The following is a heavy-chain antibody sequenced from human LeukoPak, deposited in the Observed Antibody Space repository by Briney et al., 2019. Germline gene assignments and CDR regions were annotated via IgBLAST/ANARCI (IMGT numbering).Heavy chain of an antibody. CDR2: VSTYNSDT. CDR1: GYRFSSNG. V-gene: IGHV1-18*01. D-gene: IGHD1-20*01. Sequence: ASVKLSCKASGYRFSSNGISRVRQAPGQGLEWVGWVSTYNSDTNYAPKFQGRVTMTKDASTSTVYMELRSLRTDDTAVYYCALDNWNEFDPWGQGTLVTVSS. J-gene: IGHJ5*02. CDR3: ALDNWNEFDP.